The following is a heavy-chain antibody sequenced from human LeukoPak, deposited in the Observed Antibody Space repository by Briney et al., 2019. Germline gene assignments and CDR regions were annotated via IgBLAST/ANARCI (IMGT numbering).Heavy chain of an antibody. Sequence: ASVKVSCKASGYVFLNYGMSWVRQAPGQGLEWMGWITAYSDNTHYAQKFQGRVSMTRDTSTSTAYMELRSLRSDDSAVYYCARDPLGAVPATVDVWGQGTTVIVSS. CDR3: ARDPLGAVPATVDV. CDR1: GYVFLNYG. D-gene: IGHD2-2*01. V-gene: IGHV1-18*01. J-gene: IGHJ6*02. CDR2: ITAYSDNT.